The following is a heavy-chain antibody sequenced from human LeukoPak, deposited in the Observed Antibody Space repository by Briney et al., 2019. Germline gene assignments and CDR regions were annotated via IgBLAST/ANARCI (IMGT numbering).Heavy chain of an antibody. J-gene: IGHJ6*02. V-gene: IGHV1-69*13. Sequence: ASVKVSCKASGGTFSSYAISRVRQAPGQGLEWMGGIIPIFGTANYAQKFQGRVTITADESTSTAYMELSSLRSEDTAVYYCARGGFPGIAAAEVYYYGMDVWGQGTTVTVSS. CDR1: GGTFSSYA. CDR3: ARGGFPGIAAAEVYYYGMDV. CDR2: IIPIFGTA. D-gene: IGHD6-13*01.